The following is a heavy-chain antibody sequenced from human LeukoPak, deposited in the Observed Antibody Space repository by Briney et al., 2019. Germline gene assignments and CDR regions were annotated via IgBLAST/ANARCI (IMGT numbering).Heavy chain of an antibody. D-gene: IGHD5-18*01. CDR1: GFTFSSYG. CDR3: AKGTYGYVY. J-gene: IGHJ4*02. Sequence: GGSLRLSCAASGFTFSSYGMHWVRQAPGKGLEWVAVIWYNGSNKYYADSVKGRFTISRDNSKNTLYLQMNSLRAEDTAVYYCAKGTYGYVYWGQGTLVTVSS. V-gene: IGHV3-33*06. CDR2: IWYNGSNK.